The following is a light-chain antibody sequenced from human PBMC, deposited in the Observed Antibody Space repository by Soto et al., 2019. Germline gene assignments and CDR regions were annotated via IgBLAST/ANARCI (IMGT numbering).Light chain of an antibody. CDR2: RNN. CDR1: SSNIGSNY. CDR3: AAWDDSLSGHVV. V-gene: IGLV1-47*01. Sequence: QSVLTQPPSASGTPGQRVTISCSGSSSNIGSNYVYWYQQLPGTAPKLLIYRNNQRPSGVPDRFSGSKSGTSASLAISGLRSEDEADYYCAAWDDSLSGHVVFGGGTKRTFL. J-gene: IGLJ2*01.